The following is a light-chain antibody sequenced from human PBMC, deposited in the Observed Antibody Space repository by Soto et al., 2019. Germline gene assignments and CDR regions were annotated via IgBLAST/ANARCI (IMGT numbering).Light chain of an antibody. Sequence: DLPNTQSPSTLSASVGDRVTLPCGASQSINSWLAWYQQKLGQAPKLLIYAASTLESGVPARFSATVSGTEFSLTITSLQPEDFATYYCQQRFDSPITFGQGTRLEIK. V-gene: IGKV1-5*01. CDR2: AAS. CDR1: QSINSW. J-gene: IGKJ5*01. CDR3: QQRFDSPIT.